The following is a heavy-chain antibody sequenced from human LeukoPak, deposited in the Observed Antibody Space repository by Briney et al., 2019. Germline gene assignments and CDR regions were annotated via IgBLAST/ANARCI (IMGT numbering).Heavy chain of an antibody. D-gene: IGHD7-27*01. V-gene: IGHV3-11*01. CDR1: GFTFSDYY. CDR2: ITDNGNSR. Sequence: GGSLRLSCAASGFTFSDYYMSWIRQTPGKGLEWLAFITDNGNSRKYADSVTGRFTISRDNAKNSVFLQMNSLRAEDSGVYYCARDVRRRTPLKLGMKWFDPWGQGTRVTVSS. J-gene: IGHJ5*02. CDR3: ARDVRRRTPLKLGMKWFDP.